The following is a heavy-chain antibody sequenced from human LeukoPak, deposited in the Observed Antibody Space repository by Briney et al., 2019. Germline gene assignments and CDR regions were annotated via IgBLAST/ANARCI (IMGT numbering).Heavy chain of an antibody. CDR1: GFTFSSYA. V-gene: IGHV3-23*01. J-gene: IGHJ4*02. Sequence: SGGSLRLSCAASGFTFSSYAMSWVRQAPGKGLEWVSAISGSGGSTYYADSVKGRFTISRDNSKNTLYLQMNSLRAEDTAVYYCAKVRDLFRGDFWSGYPDYWGQGTLVTVSS. D-gene: IGHD3-3*01. CDR2: ISGSGGST. CDR3: AKVRDLFRGDFWSGYPDY.